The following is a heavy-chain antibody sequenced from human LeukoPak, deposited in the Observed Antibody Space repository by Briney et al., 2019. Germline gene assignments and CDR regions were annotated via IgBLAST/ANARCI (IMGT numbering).Heavy chain of an antibody. V-gene: IGHV3-23*01. D-gene: IGHD3-9*01. CDR3: AKCDIFADYHCPLLYW. Sequence: GGSLRLSCAASGFTFSNYAMSWVREGPGEGVEWGSTFIYSRGSTFYPPSVKGRFTISRDNSKNTLSLQMNSLSAEDTAIYYCAKCDIFADYHCPLLYWGGQGSLVTVS. J-gene: IGHJ1*01. CDR2: FIYSRGST. CDR1: GFTFSNYA.